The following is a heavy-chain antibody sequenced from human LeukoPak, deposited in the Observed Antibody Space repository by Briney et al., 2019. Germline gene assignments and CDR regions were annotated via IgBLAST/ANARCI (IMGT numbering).Heavy chain of an antibody. V-gene: IGHV4-59*01. CDR3: ARCRTSALPAGQNWFDP. CDR1: GGSISSYY. J-gene: IGHJ5*02. Sequence: SETLSLTCTVSGGSISSYYWSWIRQPPGKGLEWIGYIYYSGSTNYNPSLKSRVTISVDTSKNQFSLKLSSVTAADTAVYYCARCRTSALPAGQNWFDPWGQGTLVTVSS. D-gene: IGHD1/OR15-1a*01. CDR2: IYYSGST.